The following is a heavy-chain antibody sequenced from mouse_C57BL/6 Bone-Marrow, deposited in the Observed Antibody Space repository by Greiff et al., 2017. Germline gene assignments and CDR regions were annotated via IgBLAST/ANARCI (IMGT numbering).Heavy chain of an antibody. D-gene: IGHD2-3*01. J-gene: IGHJ4*01. Sequence: VQLQQSGAELVRPGASVKLSCTASGFNIKDDYMHWVKQRPEQGLEWIGWIDPENGDTEYASKVQGKATITADTSSNTAYLQLSSLTSEYTAVYYGTTPDGYYYAMDYWGQGTSVTVSS. V-gene: IGHV14-4*01. CDR3: TTPDGYYYAMDY. CDR2: IDPENGDT. CDR1: GFNIKDDY.